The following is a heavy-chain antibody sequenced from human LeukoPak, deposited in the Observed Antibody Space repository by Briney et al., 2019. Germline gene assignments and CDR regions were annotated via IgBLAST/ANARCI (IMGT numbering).Heavy chain of an antibody. CDR2: VSTTGGST. Sequence: GGSLRLSCAGSGFIFTGYAMSWVRQAPGKGLEWVAAVSTTGGSTEYGDAVKGRFTVSRDNSRNTLYLQMNSLRAEDTAVYHCVTFGSGSYYGMDVWGQGTTVTVSS. D-gene: IGHD3-10*01. V-gene: IGHV3-23*01. J-gene: IGHJ6*02. CDR1: GFIFTGYA. CDR3: VTFGSGSYYGMDV.